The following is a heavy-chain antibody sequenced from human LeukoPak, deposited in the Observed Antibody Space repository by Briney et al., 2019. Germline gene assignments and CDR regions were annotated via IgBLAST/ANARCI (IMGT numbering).Heavy chain of an antibody. V-gene: IGHV4-59*01. J-gene: IGHJ6*02. CDR1: GASISSYY. Sequence: SETLSLTCTVSGASISSYYWSWIRQPPGKGLEWIGYIYYSGNTNYNPSLKSRVTTSLDTSKNQLSLKLSSVTAADTAVYYCARSCYYAMDVWGQGTTVTVSS. CDR3: ARSCYYAMDV. CDR2: IYYSGNT.